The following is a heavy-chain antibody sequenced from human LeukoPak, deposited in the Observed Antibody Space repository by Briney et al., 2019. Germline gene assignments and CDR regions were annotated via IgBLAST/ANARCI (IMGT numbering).Heavy chain of an antibody. CDR3: AGIHPLRRRKTNAFDI. Sequence: PSETLSLTCMVSGGSISSGNWWSWVRQPPGKGLEWFGEINHSGSTNYNPSLKSRVTISVDTSKNQFSLKLSSVTAADTAVYYCAGIHPLRRRKTNAFDIWGQGTMVTVSS. J-gene: IGHJ3*02. CDR1: GGSISSGNW. V-gene: IGHV4-4*02. D-gene: IGHD4-17*01. CDR2: INHSGST.